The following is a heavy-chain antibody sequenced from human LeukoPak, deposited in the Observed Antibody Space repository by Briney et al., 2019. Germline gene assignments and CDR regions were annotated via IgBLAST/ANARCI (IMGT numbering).Heavy chain of an antibody. CDR1: GGSISSSSYY. V-gene: IGHV4-39*01. CDR3: ARSIPGYSSGVPY. J-gene: IGHJ4*02. D-gene: IGHD6-19*01. CDR2: IYYSGST. Sequence: SETLSLTCTVSGGSISSSSYYWGWIRQPPGKGLEWIGSIYYSGSTYYNPSLKSRVTISVHTSKNQFSLKLSSVTAADTAVYYCARSIPGYSSGVPYWGQGTLVTVSS.